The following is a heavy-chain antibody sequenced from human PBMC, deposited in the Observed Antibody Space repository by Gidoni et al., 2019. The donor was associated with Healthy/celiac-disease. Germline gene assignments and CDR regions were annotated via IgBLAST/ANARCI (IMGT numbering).Heavy chain of an antibody. J-gene: IGHJ6*02. CDR3: ARGGIATPISYGMDV. CDR1: GVTFSSYA. V-gene: IGHV1-69*01. D-gene: IGHD6-13*01. Sequence: QVQLVPSGAAVKKPGSSVKVSCKASGVTFSSYAISWVRQAPGQGLEWMGGIIPIFGTANYAQKFQGRVTITADESTSTAYMELSSLRSEDTAVYYCARGGIATPISYGMDVWGQGTTVTVSS. CDR2: IIPIFGTA.